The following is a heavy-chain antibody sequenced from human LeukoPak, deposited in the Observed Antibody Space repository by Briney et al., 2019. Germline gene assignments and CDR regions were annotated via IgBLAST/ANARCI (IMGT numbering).Heavy chain of an antibody. CDR2: ISSSSNVI. Sequence: QPGGSLRLSCAASGFTFSSYWMSWVRQAPGKGLEWVSYISSSSNVIYYTDSVKGRFTISRDNARNLLSLQMNSLRAEDTAVYYCARGDPIYDFWSGGDYWGQGSLVTVSS. J-gene: IGHJ4*02. D-gene: IGHD3-3*01. V-gene: IGHV3-48*01. CDR1: GFTFSSYW. CDR3: ARGDPIYDFWSGGDY.